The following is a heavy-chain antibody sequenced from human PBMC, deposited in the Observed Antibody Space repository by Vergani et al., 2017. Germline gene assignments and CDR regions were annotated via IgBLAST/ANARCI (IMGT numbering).Heavy chain of an antibody. J-gene: IGHJ5*02. D-gene: IGHD6-13*01. CDR2: IHYSENT. CDR1: FYSIRNLY. Sequence: QVQLQESGPGLVKSSETLSLTCSVFFYSIRNLYCNWIRQPPGKGLEWIGSIHYSENTNYNPSLKTRVTISVDTSKNQFSLRLTSVTAADSAIYYCAGDTHSWQRADRWGQGLLVSVSS. CDR3: AGDTHSWQRADR. V-gene: IGHV4-59*11.